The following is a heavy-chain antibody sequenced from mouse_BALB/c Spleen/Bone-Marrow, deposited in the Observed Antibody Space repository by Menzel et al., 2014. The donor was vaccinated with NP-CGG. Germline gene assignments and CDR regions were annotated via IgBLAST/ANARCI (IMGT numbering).Heavy chain of an antibody. CDR3: AREGYFAWFAY. Sequence: EVQGVESGPELVKPGASVKVSCKASGYAFTSYNMYWVKQSHGKSLEWIGYIDPYNGGTTYNQKFKAKATLTVDKSSSTAYMHLNSLTSKDSAVYYCAREGYFAWFAYWGQGTLVTVSA. J-gene: IGHJ3*01. V-gene: IGHV1S135*01. CDR1: GYAFTSYN. CDR2: IDPYNGGT.